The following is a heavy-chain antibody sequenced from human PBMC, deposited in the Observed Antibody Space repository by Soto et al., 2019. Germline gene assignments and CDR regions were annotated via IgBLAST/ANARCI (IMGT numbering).Heavy chain of an antibody. CDR1: GGSISSTDNY. CDR3: ARHGMYGSGYLGDH. CDR2: IYYSGST. J-gene: IGHJ4*02. D-gene: IGHD6-19*01. Sequence: QLQLQESGPGLVKPSETLSLTCTVSGGSISSTDNYWGWTRQPPGKAPEWLGSIYYSGSTYYNPSLKSRIILSLDPSKNQLSLKLTSVTAADTAVYVCARHGMYGSGYLGDHWGQGTLVIVSS. V-gene: IGHV4-39*01.